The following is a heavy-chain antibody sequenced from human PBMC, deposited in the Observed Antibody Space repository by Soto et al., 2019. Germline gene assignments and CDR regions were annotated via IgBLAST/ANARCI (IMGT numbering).Heavy chain of an antibody. CDR1: GGSISSSNW. V-gene: IGHV4-4*02. Sequence: SETLSLTCAVSGGSISSSNWWTWVRLPPGKGLEWIGEIYPSGITNYSLSLKSRVTMSVDKSKNQFSLKLNSVTAADTAMYYCAREAYKRGATNPFFDYWGQGTLVTVSS. D-gene: IGHD1-26*01. CDR3: AREAYKRGATNPFFDY. J-gene: IGHJ4*02. CDR2: IYPSGIT.